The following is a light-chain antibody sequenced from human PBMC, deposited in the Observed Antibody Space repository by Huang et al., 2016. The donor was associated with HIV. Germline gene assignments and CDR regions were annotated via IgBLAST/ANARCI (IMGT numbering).Light chain of an antibody. Sequence: DIQMTQSPSSLSASIGDRVTMSCRASQTVDMYLNWYQQTPGRAPKRLIYDASNLQSDVPSRFSGTGSGTNFTLTISSLQPEDFVIYFCQQTYNVPRTFGQGTALEIK. CDR2: DAS. CDR3: QQTYNVPRT. J-gene: IGKJ2*01. V-gene: IGKV1-39*01. CDR1: QTVDMY.